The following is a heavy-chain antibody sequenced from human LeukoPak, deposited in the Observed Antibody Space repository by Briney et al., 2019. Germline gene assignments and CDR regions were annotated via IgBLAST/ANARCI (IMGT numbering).Heavy chain of an antibody. CDR3: VRGYSSSWYDY. J-gene: IGHJ4*02. Sequence: GASVKVSCKASGYTFTGYYIHWVRQAPGQGLEWMGWINPKSGGTNYAQKFQGRVTMTRDTSISTAYMELSRLRSDDTAVYYCVRGYSSSWYDYWGQGTLVTVSS. V-gene: IGHV1-2*02. CDR2: INPKSGGT. D-gene: IGHD6-13*01. CDR1: GYTFTGYY.